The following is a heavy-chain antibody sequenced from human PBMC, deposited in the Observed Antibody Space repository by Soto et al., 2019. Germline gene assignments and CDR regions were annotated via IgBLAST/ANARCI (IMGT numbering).Heavy chain of an antibody. CDR1: GYTFSSSA. CDR2: IVVGSGNT. D-gene: IGHD3-9*01. CDR3: AAFDPGPMGFDP. V-gene: IGHV1-58*01. J-gene: IGHJ5*02. Sequence: SVKVSCKASGYTFSSSAVQWVRQARGQRLEWIGKIVVGSGNTNYAQKFQERVTITRDMSTSTAYMELSSLRSEDTAFYYCAAFDPGPMGFDPWGQGTLVTVSS.